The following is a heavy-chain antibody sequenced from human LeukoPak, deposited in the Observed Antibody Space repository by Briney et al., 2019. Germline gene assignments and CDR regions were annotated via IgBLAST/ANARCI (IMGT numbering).Heavy chain of an antibody. CDR3: ARSGEVVVAADMDV. J-gene: IGHJ6*03. Sequence: KPSETLSLTCTVSGGSISSYYWSWIRQPPGKGLEWIGYIYYSGSTNYSPSLKSRVTISVDTSKNQFSLKLSSVTAADTAVYYCARSGEVVVAADMDVWGKGTTVTVSS. CDR1: GGSISSYY. D-gene: IGHD2-15*01. V-gene: IGHV4-59*01. CDR2: IYYSGST.